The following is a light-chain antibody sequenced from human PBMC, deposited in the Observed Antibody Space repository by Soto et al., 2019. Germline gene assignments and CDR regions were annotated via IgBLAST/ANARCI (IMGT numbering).Light chain of an antibody. V-gene: IGLV2-14*01. Sequence: QSALTQPASVSGSPGQSITISCAGSSTDVGGYNYVSWYQQHPGKAPKLMIYDVSNRPSGVSYRFSGSKSDNTASLTISALQAEDEVDYSCSSYTSSGTYVLGTGTKVTLL. CDR1: STDVGGYNY. CDR3: SSYTSSGTYV. CDR2: DVS. J-gene: IGLJ1*01.